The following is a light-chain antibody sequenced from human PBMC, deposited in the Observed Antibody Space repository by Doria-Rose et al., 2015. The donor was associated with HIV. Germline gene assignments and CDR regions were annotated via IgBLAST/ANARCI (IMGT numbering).Light chain of an antibody. CDR1: QNINRF. CDR2: AAS. J-gene: IGKJ1*01. Sequence: DIRLTQSPSSLSASVGDRVTITCRASQNINRFLNWYQQNPVKVPKVLIYAASSLQSGVPSRFSGSGSGTDFTLTISSLQPEDFATDYSQQSYSTPRTFGEGTKVEIK. V-gene: IGKV1-39*01. CDR3: QQSYSTPRT.